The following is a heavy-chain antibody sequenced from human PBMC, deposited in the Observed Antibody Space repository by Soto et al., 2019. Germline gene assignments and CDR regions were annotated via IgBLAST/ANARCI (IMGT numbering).Heavy chain of an antibody. J-gene: IGHJ4*02. V-gene: IGHV4-39*01. CDR1: GGSISSSSYY. D-gene: IGHD4-17*01. CDR2: IYYSGST. CDR3: ARNRAGDFSSGIDY. Sequence: SETLSLTCTVSGGSISSSSYYWGWIRQPPGKGLEWIGSIYYSGSTYYNPSLKSRVTISVDTSKNQFSLKLSSVTAADTAVYYCARNRAGDFSSGIDYWGQGTLVTVSS.